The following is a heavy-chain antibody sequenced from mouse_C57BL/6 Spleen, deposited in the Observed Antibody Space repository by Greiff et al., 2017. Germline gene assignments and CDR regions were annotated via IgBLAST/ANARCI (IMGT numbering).Heavy chain of an antibody. CDR3: ARNRDYPDY. CDR1: GYTFTDYY. V-gene: IGHV1-19*01. D-gene: IGHD2-4*01. CDR2: INPYNGGT. Sequence: EVQRVESGPVLVKPGASVKMSCKASGYTFTDYYMNWVKQSHGKSLEWIGVINPYNGGTSYNQKFKGKATLTVDKSSSTAYMELNSLTSEDSAVYYCARNRDYPDYWGQGTTLTVSS. J-gene: IGHJ2*01.